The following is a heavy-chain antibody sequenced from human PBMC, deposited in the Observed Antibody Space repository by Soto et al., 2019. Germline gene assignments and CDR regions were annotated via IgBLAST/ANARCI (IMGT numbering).Heavy chain of an antibody. CDR1: GGSFSGYY. CDR2: INHSGST. Sequence: SETLSLTCAAYGGSFSGYYWSWIRQPPGKGLEWIGEINHSGSTNYNPSLKSRVTISVDTSKNQFSLKLSSVTAADTAVYYCARTRYNWNYGDWFDPWGQGTLVTVSS. CDR3: ARTRYNWNYGDWFDP. D-gene: IGHD1-7*01. J-gene: IGHJ5*02. V-gene: IGHV4-34*01.